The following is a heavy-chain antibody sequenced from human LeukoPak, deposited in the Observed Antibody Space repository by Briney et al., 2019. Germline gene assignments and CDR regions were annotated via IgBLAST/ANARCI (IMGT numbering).Heavy chain of an antibody. Sequence: GGSLRLSCAASGFTFSSYWMSWVRQAPGKGLEWVANIKQDGSEKYYVDSVKGRFTISRDNAKNSLYLQMNSLRAEDTAVYYCARDGGNPYYYGSGSYRASYYYYGMDVWGQGTTVTVSS. V-gene: IGHV3-7*01. CDR3: ARDGGNPYYYGSGSYRASYYYYGMDV. CDR1: GFTFSSYW. CDR2: IKQDGSEK. J-gene: IGHJ6*02. D-gene: IGHD3-10*01.